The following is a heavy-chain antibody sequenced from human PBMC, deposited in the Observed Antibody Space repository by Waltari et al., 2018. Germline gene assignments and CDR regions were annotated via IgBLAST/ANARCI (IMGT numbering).Heavy chain of an antibody. CDR1: GGTFSSYA. CDR3: ARDLMRYCSSTSCGNWFDP. D-gene: IGHD2-2*01. CDR2: IIPIFGTA. V-gene: IGHV1-69*08. J-gene: IGHJ5*02. Sequence: QVQLVQSGAEVTKPGSSVKVSCKASGGTFSSYAISWVRQAPGQGLEWMGRIIPIFGTANYAQKFQGRVTITADKSTSTAYMELSSLRSEDTAVYYCARDLMRYCSSTSCGNWFDPWGQGTLVTVSS.